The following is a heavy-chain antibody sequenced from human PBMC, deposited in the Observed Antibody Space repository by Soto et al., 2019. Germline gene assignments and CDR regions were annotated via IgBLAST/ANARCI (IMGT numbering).Heavy chain of an antibody. D-gene: IGHD2-8*01. V-gene: IGHV3-48*01. J-gene: IGHJ2*01. CDR1: GFTFSGYS. CDR2: ISSGSKTI. Sequence: EVQLVESGGGLVQWGGSLRLSCAASGFTFSGYSVNWVRQAPGKGLEWVSYISSGSKTIYYAESVKGRFTVSRDNARNSQYLQMNSLRAEDTAVYYCAKGPYCTNGVCYKSWYFDLWGRGTLVTVSS. CDR3: AKGPYCTNGVCYKSWYFDL.